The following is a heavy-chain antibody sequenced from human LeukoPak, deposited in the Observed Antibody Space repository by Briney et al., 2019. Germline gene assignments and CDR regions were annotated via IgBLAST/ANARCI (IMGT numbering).Heavy chain of an antibody. Sequence: GGSLRLSCAASGSTFSSYAMHWVRQAPGKGLEYVSAISSNGGSTYYANSVKGRFTISRDNSKNTLYLQMGSLRAEDMAVYYCARGIRAAAGKAVDVWGKGTTVTVSS. CDR2: ISSNGGST. D-gene: IGHD6-13*01. CDR3: ARGIRAAAGKAVDV. V-gene: IGHV3-64*01. CDR1: GSTFSSYA. J-gene: IGHJ6*04.